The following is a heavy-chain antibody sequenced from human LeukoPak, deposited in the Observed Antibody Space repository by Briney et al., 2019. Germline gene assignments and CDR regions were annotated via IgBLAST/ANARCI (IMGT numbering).Heavy chain of an antibody. Sequence: PSETLSPTCTVSGGSMNSHYWSWIRQPPGKGLEWIGYVYYSGITNYNPSLKSRVTISVDTSKNQFSLKLSSVTAADTAVYYCARSVEVTTIFGFDPWGQGTLVTVSS. CDR2: VYYSGIT. D-gene: IGHD5-24*01. V-gene: IGHV4-59*08. J-gene: IGHJ5*02. CDR3: ARSVEVTTIFGFDP. CDR1: GGSMNSHY.